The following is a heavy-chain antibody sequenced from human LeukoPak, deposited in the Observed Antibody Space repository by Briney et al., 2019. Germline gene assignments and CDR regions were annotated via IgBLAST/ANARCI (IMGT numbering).Heavy chain of an antibody. CDR3: AGYFDY. V-gene: IGHV3-23*01. Sequence: GGSLRLSCAASGFTFSTYAMNWVRQAPGKGLEWVSSISGSGDDTYYADSVKGRFTISRDNSKTTLYLEMNSLRAGDTAVYYCAGYFDYWGRGTLVTVSS. CDR1: GFTFSTYA. CDR2: ISGSGDDT. J-gene: IGHJ4*02.